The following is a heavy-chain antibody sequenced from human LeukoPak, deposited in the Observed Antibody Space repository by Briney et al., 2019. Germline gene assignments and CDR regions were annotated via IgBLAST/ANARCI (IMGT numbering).Heavy chain of an antibody. CDR3: ARDPDSSGYYAYYFDY. V-gene: IGHV3-30-3*01. Sequence: GRSLRLSCAASGFTFSSYAMHWVRQAPGKGLEWVAVISYDGSNKYYADPVKGRFTISRDNSKNTLYLQMNSLRAEDTAVYYCARDPDSSGYYAYYFDYWGQGTLVTVSS. CDR2: ISYDGSNK. J-gene: IGHJ4*02. D-gene: IGHD3-22*01. CDR1: GFTFSSYA.